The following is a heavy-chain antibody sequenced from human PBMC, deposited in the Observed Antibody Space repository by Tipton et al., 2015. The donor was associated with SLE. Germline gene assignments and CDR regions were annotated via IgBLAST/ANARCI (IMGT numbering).Heavy chain of an antibody. CDR3: ARVVAVAGTPFDY. D-gene: IGHD6-19*01. Sequence: TLSLTCAVYGGSFSGYYWSWIRQPPGKGLEWIGEINHSGSTNYNPPLKSRVTISVDTSKNQFSLKLSSVTAADTAVYYCARVVAVAGTPFDYWGQGTLVTVSS. V-gene: IGHV4-34*01. J-gene: IGHJ4*02. CDR1: GGSFSGYY. CDR2: INHSGST.